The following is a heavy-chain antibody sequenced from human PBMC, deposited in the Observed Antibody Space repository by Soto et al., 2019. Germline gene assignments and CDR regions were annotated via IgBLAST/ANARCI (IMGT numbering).Heavy chain of an antibody. Sequence: ASVKVSCKASGYTFTHYSMHWVRQAPGQRLEWMGWINGGNGYTEYSQKFQGRVTITRDTSASTAYVELSGLTSEDTAVYYCAKPDRDSSGFYFFDYWGQGTLVTVSS. CDR3: AKPDRDSSGFYFFDY. V-gene: IGHV1-3*01. CDR2: INGGNGYT. D-gene: IGHD3-22*01. J-gene: IGHJ4*02. CDR1: GYTFTHYS.